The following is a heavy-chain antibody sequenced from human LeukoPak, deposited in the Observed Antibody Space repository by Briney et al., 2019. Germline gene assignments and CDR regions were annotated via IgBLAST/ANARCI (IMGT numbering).Heavy chain of an antibody. D-gene: IGHD2-2*01. Sequence: ASVKVSCKASGYTFTGYYMHWVRQAPGQGLEWMGWINPNSGGTNYAQKFQGRVTMTRDTSISTAYMELSRLRSDDTAVYYCAREGGLGYCSSTSCYSDAFDIWGQGTMVTVSS. CDR1: GYTFTGYY. CDR2: INPNSGGT. CDR3: AREGGLGYCSSTSCYSDAFDI. V-gene: IGHV1-2*02. J-gene: IGHJ3*02.